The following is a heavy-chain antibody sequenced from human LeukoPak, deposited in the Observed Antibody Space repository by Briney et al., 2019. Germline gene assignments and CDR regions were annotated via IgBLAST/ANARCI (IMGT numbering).Heavy chain of an antibody. V-gene: IGHV1-46*01. CDR1: GYTFTSHD. CDR3: ALQGYYNFWSGSYTRLDFDY. J-gene: IGHJ4*02. Sequence: ASVKVSCKASGYTFTSHDMHWVRQAPGQGLEWMGIINPSGGSTSYAQKFQDRVTVTRDTSTNTVYMELSSLRSEDTAVYYCALQGYYNFWSGSYTRLDFDYWGQGALVTVSS. CDR2: INPSGGST. D-gene: IGHD3-3*01.